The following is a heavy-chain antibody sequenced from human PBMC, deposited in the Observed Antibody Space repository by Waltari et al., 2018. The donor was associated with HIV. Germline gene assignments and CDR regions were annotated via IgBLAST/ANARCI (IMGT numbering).Heavy chain of an antibody. CDR3: ARRTIFGVVNYGMDV. V-gene: IGHV4-39*07. J-gene: IGHJ6*02. CDR2: INYSGST. CDR1: GGSISSSSYY. Sequence: QLQLQESGPGLVKPSETLSLTCTVSGGSISSSSYYWGWIRQPPGKGLEWIGSINYSGSTYNNPSRNSRVTISVDTSKNQFPLELSSVTAADTAVYYCARRTIFGVVNYGMDVWGQGTTVTVSS. D-gene: IGHD3-3*01.